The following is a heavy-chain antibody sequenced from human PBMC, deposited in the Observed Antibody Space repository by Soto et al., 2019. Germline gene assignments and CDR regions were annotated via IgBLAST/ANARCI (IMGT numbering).Heavy chain of an antibody. CDR2: ISGSGGST. CDR3: AKVRGGNIVVVPAVIDY. V-gene: IGHV3-23*01. Sequence: GGSLRLSCAASGFTFSSYAMSWVRQAPGKGLEWVSAISGSGGSTYYADSVKGRFTISRDNSKNTLYLQMNSLRAEDTAVYYCAKVRGGNIVVVPAVIDYWGQGTLVTVSS. J-gene: IGHJ4*02. D-gene: IGHD2-2*01. CDR1: GFTFSSYA.